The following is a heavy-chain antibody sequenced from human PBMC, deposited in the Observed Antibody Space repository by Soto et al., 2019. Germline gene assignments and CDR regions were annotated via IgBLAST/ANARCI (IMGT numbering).Heavy chain of an antibody. J-gene: IGHJ4*02. CDR2: IMSKTDGGTT. V-gene: IGHV3-15*01. CDR3: TTDSGMSPFSFDY. CDR1: GFTFSKAW. Sequence: GGSLRLSCATSGFTFSKAWVGWVRQAPGKGLEWVGRIMSKTDGGTTDYAAPVKGRFTISRDDSKSTLYLQMNSLKTEDTAFYYCTTDSGMSPFSFDYWGQGTLVTVSS. D-gene: IGHD1-26*01.